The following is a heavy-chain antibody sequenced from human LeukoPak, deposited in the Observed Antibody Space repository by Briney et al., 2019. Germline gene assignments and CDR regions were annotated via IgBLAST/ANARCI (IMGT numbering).Heavy chain of an antibody. CDR2: INPSGGST. CDR1: GYTFTSYY. CDR3: ARGTIRITTVRGDLDY. J-gene: IGHJ4*02. D-gene: IGHD3-10*01. Sequence: GASVKVSCKASGYTFTSYYMHWVRQAPGQGLEWMGIINPSGGSTSYAQKFQGRVTMTRDTSTSTVCMELSSLRSEDTAVYYCARGTIRITTVRGDLDYWGQGTLVTVSS. V-gene: IGHV1-46*01.